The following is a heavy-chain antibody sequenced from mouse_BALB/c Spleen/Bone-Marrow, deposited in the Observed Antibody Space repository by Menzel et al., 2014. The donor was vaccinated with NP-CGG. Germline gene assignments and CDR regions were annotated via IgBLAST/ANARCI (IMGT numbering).Heavy chain of an antibody. CDR2: IDPANGNT. CDR3: ALYYYGSSGFAY. D-gene: IGHD1-1*01. Sequence: VQLQQSGAELVKPGASVKLSCTASGFNIKDTYMHWVKQRSEQGLEWIGRIDPANGNTKYDPKFQGKATITADTSSNTAYLQLSSLTSEDTAVYYCALYYYGSSGFAYWGQGTLVTVSA. J-gene: IGHJ3*01. V-gene: IGHV14-3*02. CDR1: GFNIKDTY.